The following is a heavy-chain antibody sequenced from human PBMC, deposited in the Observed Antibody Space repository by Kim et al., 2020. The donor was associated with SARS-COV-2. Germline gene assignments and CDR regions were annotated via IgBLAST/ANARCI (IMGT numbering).Heavy chain of an antibody. CDR3: AKVTTKTAPFYDS. V-gene: IGHV3-23*01. D-gene: IGHD4-4*01. Sequence: YAASVQGRFTISRDNSRNALNLEMNSLRAEDTALYYCAKVTTKTAPFYDSWGQGTLVTVSS. J-gene: IGHJ4*02.